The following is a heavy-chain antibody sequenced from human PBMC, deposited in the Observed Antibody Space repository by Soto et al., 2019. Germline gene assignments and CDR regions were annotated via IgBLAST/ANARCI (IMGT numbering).Heavy chain of an antibody. J-gene: IGHJ1*01. D-gene: IGHD2-2*01. V-gene: IGHV5-51*01. CDR1: GYDFNTNW. CDR3: APLPRDANKASCYYADH. CDR2: MYPGDSDT. Sequence: PGESLKISCRGSGYDFNTNWFGWVRQLPGKGLEWVGIMYPGDSDTRYNPSLQGHVSLSADVTVSTAFLQWRSLKTSDTGMYFCAPLPRDANKASCYYADHWGHGSQVTVFS.